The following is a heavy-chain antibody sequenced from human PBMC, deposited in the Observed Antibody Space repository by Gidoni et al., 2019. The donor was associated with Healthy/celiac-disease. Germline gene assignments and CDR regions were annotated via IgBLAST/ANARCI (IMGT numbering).Heavy chain of an antibody. CDR1: AYTLTELS. D-gene: IGHD4-4*01. CDR3: AGSGASVTTFFVFGY. V-gene: IGHV1-24*01. CDR2: FDPEDGET. J-gene: IGHJ4*02. Sequence: QVPLVQSGAEAKKPGASVKVSCKVSAYTLTELSMHWVRQAPGKGLEWMGGFDPEDGETIYAQKFQGRVTMTEDTSTDTAYMELSSLRSEDTAVYYCAGSGASVTTFFVFGYWGQGTLVTVSS.